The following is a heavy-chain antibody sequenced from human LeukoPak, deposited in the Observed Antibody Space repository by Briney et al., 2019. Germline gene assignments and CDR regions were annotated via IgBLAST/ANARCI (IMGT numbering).Heavy chain of an antibody. CDR2: FDPEDGET. J-gene: IGHJ4*02. CDR1: GYTFTSYY. CDR3: ATAPPGYDFWSGYLYYFDY. V-gene: IGHV1-24*01. D-gene: IGHD3-3*01. Sequence: ASVKVSCKASGYTFTSYYMHWVRQAPGKGLEWMGGFDPEDGETIYAQKFQGRVTMTEDTSTDTAYMELSSLRSEDTAVYYCATAPPGYDFWSGYLYYFDYWGQGTLVTVSS.